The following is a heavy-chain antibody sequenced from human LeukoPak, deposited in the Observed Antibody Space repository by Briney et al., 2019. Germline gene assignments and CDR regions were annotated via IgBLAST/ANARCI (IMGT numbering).Heavy chain of an antibody. Sequence: GGSLRLSCAASGFTFSNYGMHWVRQAPGKGLEWVAFIRYHGSNEYYTDSVKGRFTISRDNSKNTLYLQMNSLRAEDTAVYSCARQRRYCSGDSCYQRTFDFWGQGTLVTVSS. CDR1: GFTFSNYG. CDR2: IRYHGSNE. D-gene: IGHD2-15*01. J-gene: IGHJ4*02. CDR3: ARQRRYCSGDSCYQRTFDF. V-gene: IGHV3-30*02.